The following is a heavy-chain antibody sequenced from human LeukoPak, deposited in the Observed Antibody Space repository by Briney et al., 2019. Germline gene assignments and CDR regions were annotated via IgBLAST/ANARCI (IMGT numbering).Heavy chain of an antibody. CDR1: GFAFTIYA. CDR2: ISGSGGST. V-gene: IGHV3-23*01. CDR3: AKDGGPKVRFLISGPDY. D-gene: IGHD5-12*01. Sequence: GGSLRLSCAASGFAFTIYASTWVRQTPGKGLELVSAISGSGGSTYYADSVKGRFTISRDISTNTLYLQMDSLRPDDTAMYYCAKDGGPKVRFLISGPDYWGQGTRVTVSS. J-gene: IGHJ4*02.